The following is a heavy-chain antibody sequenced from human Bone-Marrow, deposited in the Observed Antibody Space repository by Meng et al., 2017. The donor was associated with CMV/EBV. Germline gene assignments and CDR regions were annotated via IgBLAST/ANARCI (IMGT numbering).Heavy chain of an antibody. J-gene: IGHJ5*02. V-gene: IGHV1-69*05. CDR2: IIPIFGTA. D-gene: IGHD3-22*01. Sequence: KASGGTFSSDAISWVRQAPGQGLEWMGGIIPIFGTANYAQKFQGRVTITTDESTSTAYMELSSLRSEDTAVYYCAREGGDYYDNWFDPWGQGTLVTVSS. CDR3: AREGGDYYDNWFDP. CDR1: GGTFSSDA.